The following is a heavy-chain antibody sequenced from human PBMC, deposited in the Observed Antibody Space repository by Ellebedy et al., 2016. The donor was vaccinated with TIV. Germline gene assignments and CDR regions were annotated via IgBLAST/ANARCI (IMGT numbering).Heavy chain of an antibody. CDR2: INTLTGNP. CDR3: ARGALGSGWSAFDY. J-gene: IGHJ4*02. V-gene: IGHV7-4-1*02. CDR1: GYTFTTYA. D-gene: IGHD6-19*01. Sequence: AASVNVSCKASGYTFTTYALNWVRQAPGQGLEWMGWINTLTGNPTFAQGFTGRFVFSLDTSVSTAYLQISSLKAEDTAVYYCARGALGSGWSAFDYWGQGTLVTVSS.